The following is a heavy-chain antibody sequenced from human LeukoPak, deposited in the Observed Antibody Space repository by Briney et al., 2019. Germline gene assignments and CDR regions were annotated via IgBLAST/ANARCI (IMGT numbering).Heavy chain of an antibody. CDR3: TTLSPDASGYYCYYMDV. CDR1: GVTFNNAW. V-gene: IGHV3-15*01. J-gene: IGHJ6*03. Sequence: PGASLKLSCVASGVTFNNAWMSWVRQAPGKGLEWVGHIKTKNDGGTTDYAAPVKGRFTSSRDDSKNTVYLPMNSLKTEDTAVYYCTTLSPDASGYYCYYMDVWGTERTVTVSS. CDR2: IKTKNDGGTT. D-gene: IGHD1-14*01.